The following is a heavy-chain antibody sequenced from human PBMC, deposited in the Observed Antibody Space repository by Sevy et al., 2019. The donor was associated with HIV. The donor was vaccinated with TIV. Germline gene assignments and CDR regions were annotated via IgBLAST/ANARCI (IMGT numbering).Heavy chain of an antibody. J-gene: IGHJ4*02. V-gene: IGHV3-23*01. CDR2: LSFGCGEI. Sequence: GGSLRLSCAASGFTFSKYSMSWVRQPPGKRLEWVSTLSFGCGEINYADSVKGRFTISRDNSKSSVYLQMNNLRTEDTAVYYCAREGCTKPHDYWGQGTLVTVSS. CDR1: GFTFSKYS. CDR3: AREGCTKPHDY. D-gene: IGHD2-8*01.